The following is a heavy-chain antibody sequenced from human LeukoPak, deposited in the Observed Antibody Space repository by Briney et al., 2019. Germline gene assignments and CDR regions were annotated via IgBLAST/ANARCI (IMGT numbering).Heavy chain of an antibody. J-gene: IGHJ3*02. V-gene: IGHV4-59*08. CDR1: GGSISPYY. D-gene: IGHD6-13*01. CDR3: ARHFKAAAAIDAFDI. CDR2: IYYSGST. Sequence: SETLSLTCTVSGGSISPYYWSWIRQPPGKGLEWIGYIYYSGSTNYNPSLKSRVTISVDTSKNQFSLKLSSVTAADTAVYYCARHFKAAAAIDAFDIWGQGTMVTVSS.